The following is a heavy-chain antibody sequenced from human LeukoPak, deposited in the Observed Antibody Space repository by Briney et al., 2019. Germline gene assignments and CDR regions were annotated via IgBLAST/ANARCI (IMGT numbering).Heavy chain of an antibody. V-gene: IGHV1-2*02. CDR2: INPKSGGT. J-gene: IGHJ3*02. CDR1: GYTFSGYY. Sequence: GASVKVSCKASGYTFSGYYMHWVRQAPGQGLEWMGWINPKSGGTDEAQKFHDRVTMTRDMSTSTVYMELSSLRSEDTAVYYCARLRFLNGGDAFDIWGQGTMVTVSS. CDR3: ARLRFLNGGDAFDI. D-gene: IGHD4-17*01.